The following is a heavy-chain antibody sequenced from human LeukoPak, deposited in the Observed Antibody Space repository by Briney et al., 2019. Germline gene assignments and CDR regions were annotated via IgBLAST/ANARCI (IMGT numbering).Heavy chain of an antibody. CDR2: IYYSGST. CDR1: GGSISSYY. D-gene: IGHD5-18*01. Sequence: SETLSLTCTVSGGSISSYYWSWIRQPPGKGLEWIGYIYYSGSTNYNPSLKSRLTMSVDKSKNQFSLKLSSVSAADTAVYYCARERRVSYVDYWGQGTLVTVSS. J-gene: IGHJ4*02. V-gene: IGHV4-59*12. CDR3: ARERRVSYVDY.